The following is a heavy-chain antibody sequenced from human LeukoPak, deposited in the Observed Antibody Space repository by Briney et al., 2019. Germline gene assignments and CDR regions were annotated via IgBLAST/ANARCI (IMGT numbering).Heavy chain of an antibody. CDR3: ARGSDYSNGNIYEDDFEY. V-gene: IGHV3-7*01. Sequence: GGSLRLSCAASGFTFDKYWVDWVRQAPGKGLEWVAQINQDGRVKHYVDSVKGRFTISRDNARNLVSLQMSSLRAEDTAVYYCARGSDYSNGNIYEDDFEYWGQGTLVTVSS. CDR1: GFTFDKYW. D-gene: IGHD2-8*01. CDR2: INQDGRVK. J-gene: IGHJ4*02.